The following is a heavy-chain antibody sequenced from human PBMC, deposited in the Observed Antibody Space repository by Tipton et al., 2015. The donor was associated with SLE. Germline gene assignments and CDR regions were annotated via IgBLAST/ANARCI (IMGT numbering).Heavy chain of an antibody. CDR1: GITFTDYY. D-gene: IGHD3-9*01. CDR3: ARDRRRYFDWSDAFDI. J-gene: IGHJ3*02. V-gene: IGHV3-11*05. CDR2: ISGGSTYT. Sequence: SLRLSCAASGITFTDYYMSWIRQAPGKGLECVSYISGGSTYTNYADSVKGRFTISRDNAKNSLYLQMNSLRAEDTAVYYCARDRRRYFDWSDAFDIWGQGTMVTVSS.